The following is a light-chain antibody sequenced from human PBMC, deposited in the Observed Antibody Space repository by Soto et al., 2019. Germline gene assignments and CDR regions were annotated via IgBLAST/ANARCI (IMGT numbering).Light chain of an antibody. Sequence: QSVLTQPPSVSGSPGQSVTISCTGTSSDVGGYNSVSWYQQHPGKAPKLMIFDVSKRPSGVPDRFSGSKSGNTASLTISGLQAEDEADYHCCSYADSYAVFGGGTKVTVL. V-gene: IGLV2-11*01. CDR2: DVS. CDR1: SSDVGGYNS. CDR3: CSYADSYAV. J-gene: IGLJ2*01.